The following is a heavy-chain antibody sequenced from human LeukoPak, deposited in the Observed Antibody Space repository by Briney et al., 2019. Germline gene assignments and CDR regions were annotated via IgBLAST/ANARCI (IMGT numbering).Heavy chain of an antibody. CDR1: GFAFSNYA. Sequence: GGSLRLSCAISGFAFSNYAMSWFRQAPGKGLEWVSGISGVNTYYADSVKGRFTISRDSSKNVLYVQMNRLRVEDTAVYFCAKDVCASPRCLLYSDSWGQGTLVTVSS. J-gene: IGHJ4*02. CDR2: ISGVNT. CDR3: AKDVCASPRCLLYSDS. V-gene: IGHV3-23*01. D-gene: IGHD2-8*01.